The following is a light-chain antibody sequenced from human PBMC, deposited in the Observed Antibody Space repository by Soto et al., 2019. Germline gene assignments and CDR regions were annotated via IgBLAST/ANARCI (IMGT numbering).Light chain of an antibody. Sequence: DIQMTQSPSTLSESIGDRVTITCRASQSISSWLAWYQQRPGKAPKLLIYKASSFEGVVPSRFSGSGSGTELTLTISSLQPDDFVTYYCQQYNSYSYSFGQGTKLEIQ. CDR2: KAS. CDR3: QQYNSYSYS. J-gene: IGKJ2*01. CDR1: QSISSW. V-gene: IGKV1-5*03.